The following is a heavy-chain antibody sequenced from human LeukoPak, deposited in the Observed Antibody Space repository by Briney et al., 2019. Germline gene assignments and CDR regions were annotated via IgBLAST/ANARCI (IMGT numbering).Heavy chain of an antibody. CDR2: INPNSGGT. D-gene: IGHD3-22*01. Sequence: ASLKVSCKASGYTFTGYYMHWGRPAPGQGLELIGWINPNSGGTNFAQKFQGRGTMTRDTSLSTGYMELSRLRSDDPAVYYCARDVYYYDSSGITEGDYWGQGTLVTVSS. CDR1: GYTFTGYY. CDR3: ARDVYYYDSSGITEGDY. V-gene: IGHV1-2*02. J-gene: IGHJ4*02.